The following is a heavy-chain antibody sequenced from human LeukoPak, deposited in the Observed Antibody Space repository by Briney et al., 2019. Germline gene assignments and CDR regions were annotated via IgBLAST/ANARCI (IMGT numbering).Heavy chain of an antibody. CDR2: INHSGST. J-gene: IGHJ5*02. CDR3: ARGGYSGYDGGNWFDP. V-gene: IGHV4-34*01. D-gene: IGHD5-12*01. CDR1: GGSFSGYY. Sequence: SETLSLTCAVYGGSFSGYYWSWIRQPPGKGLEWIGEINHSGSTYYNPSLKSRVTISVDTSKNQFSLKLSSVTAADTAVYYCARGGYSGYDGGNWFDPWGQGTLVTVSS.